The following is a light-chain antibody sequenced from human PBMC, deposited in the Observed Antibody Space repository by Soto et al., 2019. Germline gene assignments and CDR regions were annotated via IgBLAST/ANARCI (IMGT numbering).Light chain of an antibody. CDR2: EVT. CDR3: RSYTNINTRACV. V-gene: IGLV2-14*01. Sequence: QSVLTQPASVSGSPGQSITISCTGTSGDIGSYNRVSWYQQHPGKAPKLIIYEVTDRPSGVSNRFPGSKSGNTASLTISGLQAEDEAEYYCRSYTNINTRACVFGTGTKVTVL. CDR1: SGDIGSYNR. J-gene: IGLJ1*01.